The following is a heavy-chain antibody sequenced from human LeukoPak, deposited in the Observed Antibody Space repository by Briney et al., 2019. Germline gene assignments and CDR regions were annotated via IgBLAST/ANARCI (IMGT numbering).Heavy chain of an antibody. J-gene: IGHJ5*02. D-gene: IGHD2-2*01. CDR1: GYTFTCYY. Sequence: ASVKVSCKASGYTFTCYYMHWVRQAPGQGLEWMGWINPNSGGTNYAQKFQGRVTMTRDTSISTAYMELSRLRSDDTAVYYCARPTECSSTSCQNWFDPWGQGTLVTVSS. CDR3: ARPTECSSTSCQNWFDP. CDR2: INPNSGGT. V-gene: IGHV1-2*02.